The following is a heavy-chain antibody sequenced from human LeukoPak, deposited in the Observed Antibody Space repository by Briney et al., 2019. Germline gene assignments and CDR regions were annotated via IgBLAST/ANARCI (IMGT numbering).Heavy chain of an antibody. J-gene: IGHJ6*02. CDR2: IYTSGST. CDR1: GGSFSNYY. D-gene: IGHD1-14*01. V-gene: IGHV4-4*07. CDR3: ARQPPQYYGMDV. Sequence: SETLSLTCSVSGGSFSNYYWSWIRQPAGKGLEWIGRIYTSGSTNYKPSLKSRVTMSVDTSNNQFPLKLTSVTAADMAVYYCARQPPQYYGMDVWGQGTTVTVSS.